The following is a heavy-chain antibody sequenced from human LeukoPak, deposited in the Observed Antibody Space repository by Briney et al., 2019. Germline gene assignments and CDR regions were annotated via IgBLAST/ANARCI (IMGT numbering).Heavy chain of an antibody. CDR1: GFTFNTYG. CDR3: AKSGTPKYDYIDR. CDR2: IRADGTNK. D-gene: IGHD2-2*01. V-gene: IGHV3-30*02. Sequence: PGGSLRLSCAASGFTFNTYGMQWVRQAPGTGLEWVAFIRADGTNKQYADSVKGRFLISRDNSKNTLYLQINSPIIEDTGVYFCAKSGTPKYDYIDRWGQGTLVTVSS. J-gene: IGHJ4*02.